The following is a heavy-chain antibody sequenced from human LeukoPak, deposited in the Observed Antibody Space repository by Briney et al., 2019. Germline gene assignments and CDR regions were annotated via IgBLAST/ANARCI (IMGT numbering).Heavy chain of an antibody. J-gene: IGHJ5*01. CDR1: GFTFSNAW. V-gene: IGHV3-15*01. D-gene: IGHD6-13*01. CDR2: IKSKTDGGTT. CDR3: ARQQLVLDS. Sequence: GGSLRLSCAASGFTFSNAWMSWVRQAPGKGLEWLGHIKSKTDGGTTDYAAPVKGRFAFSRDDSKNTLYLQMNSLKNEDTAVYYCARQQLVLDSWGQGTLVTVSS.